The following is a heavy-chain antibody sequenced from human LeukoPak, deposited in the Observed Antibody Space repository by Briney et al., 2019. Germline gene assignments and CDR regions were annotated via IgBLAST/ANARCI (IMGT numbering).Heavy chain of an antibody. V-gene: IGHV3-30*02. CDR1: GFTFRRFG. CDR2: IRQDGTNK. CDR3: AKDHTLSACDRDAFDI. J-gene: IGHJ3*02. D-gene: IGHD2-21*01. Sequence: GGTLRLSCAASGFTFRRFGIHWVREAPGPGLEWVAFIRQDGTNKEYADSVKGPFTISRDNSKNTVYLLMNSLRTLDTARYYCAKDHTLSACDRDAFDIWGKGTMVSVSS.